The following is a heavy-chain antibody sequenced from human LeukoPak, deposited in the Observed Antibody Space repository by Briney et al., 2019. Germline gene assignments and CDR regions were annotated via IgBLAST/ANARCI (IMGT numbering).Heavy chain of an antibody. CDR1: GFTFSSYA. CDR3: ARVPRGYRCGPDAFDI. J-gene: IGHJ3*02. D-gene: IGHD5-18*01. Sequence: PGGSLRLSCAASGFTFSSYAMHWVRQAPGKGLEWVAVISYDGSNKYYADSVKGRFTISRDNSKNTLYLQMNSLRAEDTAVYYCARVPRGYRCGPDAFDIWGQGTMVTVSS. CDR2: ISYDGSNK. V-gene: IGHV3-30-3*01.